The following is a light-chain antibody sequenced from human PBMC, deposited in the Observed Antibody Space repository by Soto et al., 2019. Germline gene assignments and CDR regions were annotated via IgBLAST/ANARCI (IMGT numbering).Light chain of an antibody. CDR3: HQFGSSPQT. CDR1: QNVNSNH. V-gene: IGKV3-20*01. Sequence: EIVLTQSPGTLSLSPGERATLSCRASQNVNSNHIAWYQQKPGQALRLLIYGPSSRATGIPERFSGSGSGTDFTLTISRLEPEDFAVYFCHQFGSSPQTFGHGTKVEIK. J-gene: IGKJ1*01. CDR2: GPS.